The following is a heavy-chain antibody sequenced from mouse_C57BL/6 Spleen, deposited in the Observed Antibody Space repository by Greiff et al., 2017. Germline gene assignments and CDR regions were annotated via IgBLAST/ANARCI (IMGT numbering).Heavy chain of an antibody. CDR3: VSGNWYNDV. CDR2: IRSKSNNYAT. J-gene: IGHJ1*03. CDR1: GFSFNTYA. V-gene: IGHV10-1*01. D-gene: IGHD1-1*02. Sequence: EVKLVESGGGLVQPKGSLKLSCAASGFSFNTYAMNWVRQAPGKGLEWVARIRSKSNNYATYYADSVKDRFTISRDDSESMHYLQMNNLKTEDTAMYYCVSGNWYNDVWGKGTTVTVSS.